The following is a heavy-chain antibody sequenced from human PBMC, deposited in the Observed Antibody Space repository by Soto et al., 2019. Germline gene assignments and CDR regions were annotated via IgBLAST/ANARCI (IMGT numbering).Heavy chain of an antibody. Sequence: GASVKVSCKASGYTFTNYGISWVRQAPGQGLEWMGWISTYNGNTNHAQKLQGRVTMTTDTSTSTAYMELRSLRSDDTAVYYCARVLGSGWYFDYWGQGTLVTSPQ. D-gene: IGHD6-19*01. CDR1: GYTFTNYG. CDR3: ARVLGSGWYFDY. V-gene: IGHV1-18*01. CDR2: ISTYNGNT. J-gene: IGHJ4*02.